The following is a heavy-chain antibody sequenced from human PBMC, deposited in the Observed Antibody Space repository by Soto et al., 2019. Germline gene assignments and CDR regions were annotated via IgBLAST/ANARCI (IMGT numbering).Heavy chain of an antibody. V-gene: IGHV3-23*01. CDR3: AKLILFVSAAAGRGPLDY. CDR2: VSGSGGNT. Sequence: VQLLESGGGLVQPGGSLRLSCAASGFTFSNYAMSWVRQAPGKGLEWVSAVSGSGGNTYYADSVQGRFTIYRHNSKNRRILQMNSLRAEYTAVYYCAKLILFVSAAAGRGPLDYWGQGTLVTVSS. CDR1: GFTFSNYA. J-gene: IGHJ4*02. D-gene: IGHD6-13*01.